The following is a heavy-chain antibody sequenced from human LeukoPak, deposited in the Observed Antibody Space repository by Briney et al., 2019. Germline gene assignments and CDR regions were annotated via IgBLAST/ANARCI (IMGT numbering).Heavy chain of an antibody. Sequence: TLCLTCTVSGCSISSGGYYWSWLRQHPGKGLEWIGYIYYSGSTYYNPSLKSRVTISVDTYKNQFSLKLCSVTAAETAVYYCARGAVEMATISFDYWGQGTLVTVSS. CDR1: GCSISSGGYY. CDR2: IYYSGST. CDR3: ARGAVEMATISFDY. J-gene: IGHJ4*02. D-gene: IGHD5-24*01. V-gene: IGHV4-31*03.